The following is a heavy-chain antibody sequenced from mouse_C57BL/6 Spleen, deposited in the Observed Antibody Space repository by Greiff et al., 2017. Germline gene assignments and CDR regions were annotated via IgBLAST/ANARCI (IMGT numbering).Heavy chain of an antibody. Sequence: QVTLKVSGPGILQSSQTLSLTCSFSGFSLSTSGMGVSWIRQPSGKGLEWLAHIYWDDDKRYNPSLKSRLTISKDTSKNQIFLKITSMDTADTATYYCARRSDYGNYVNYFDYWGQGTTLTVSS. J-gene: IGHJ2*01. D-gene: IGHD2-1*01. CDR3: ARRSDYGNYVNYFDY. CDR2: IYWDDDK. V-gene: IGHV8-12*01. CDR1: GFSLSTSGMG.